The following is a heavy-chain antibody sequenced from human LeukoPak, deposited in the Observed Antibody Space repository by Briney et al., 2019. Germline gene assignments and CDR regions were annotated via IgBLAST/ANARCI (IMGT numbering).Heavy chain of an antibody. CDR1: GFTVSSNY. V-gene: IGHV3-53*01. J-gene: IGHJ4*02. Sequence: PGGSLRLSCAASGFTVSSNYMSWVRQAPGKGLDWVSVIYSGGSTYYADSVKGRFTISRDNSKNTLYLQMNSLRAEDTAVYYCARVSSGITMVRGDLYYFDYWGQGTLVTVSS. CDR2: IYSGGST. CDR3: ARVSSGITMVRGDLYYFDY. D-gene: IGHD3-10*01.